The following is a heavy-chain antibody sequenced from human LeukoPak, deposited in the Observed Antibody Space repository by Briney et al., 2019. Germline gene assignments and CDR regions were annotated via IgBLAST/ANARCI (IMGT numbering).Heavy chain of an antibody. D-gene: IGHD5-18*01. V-gene: IGHV4-59*01. CDR2: IYYSGST. J-gene: IGHJ6*03. Sequence: PSETLSLTCTVSGGSLSSYYWSWIRQPPGKGLEWIGYIYYSGSTNYNPSLKSRVTISVDTSKNQFSLKLSSVTAADTAVYYCARAVVDTAMVTYYYYYMDVWGKGTTVTVSS. CDR1: GGSLSSYY. CDR3: ARAVVDTAMVTYYYYYMDV.